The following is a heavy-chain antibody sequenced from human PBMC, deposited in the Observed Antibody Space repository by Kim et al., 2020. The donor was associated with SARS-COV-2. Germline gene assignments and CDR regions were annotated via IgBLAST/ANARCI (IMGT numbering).Heavy chain of an antibody. CDR2: ISSSSSYI. V-gene: IGHV3-21*01. J-gene: IGHJ6*02. CDR3: AGHIIGYYGMDV. CDR1: GFTFSSYS. Sequence: GGSLRLSCAASGFTFSSYSMNWVRQAPGKGLEWVSSISSSSSYIYYADSVKGRFTISRDNAKNSLYLQMNSLRAEDTAVYYCAGHIIGYYGMDVWGQGTTVTVSS. D-gene: IGHD2-21*01.